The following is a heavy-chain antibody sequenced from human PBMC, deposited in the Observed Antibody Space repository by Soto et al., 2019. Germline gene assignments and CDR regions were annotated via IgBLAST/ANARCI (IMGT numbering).Heavy chain of an antibody. J-gene: IGHJ6*02. CDR1: GGTFSSYA. V-gene: IGHV1-69*13. CDR2: IIPIFGTA. CDR3: ARPRRGGSYYYYGMDV. Sequence: ASVKVSCKASGGTFSSYAISWVRQAPGQGLEWMGGIIPIFGTANYAQKSQGRVTITADESTSTAYMELSSLRSEDTAVYYCARPRRGGSYYYYGMDVWGQGTTVTVSS. D-gene: IGHD1-26*01.